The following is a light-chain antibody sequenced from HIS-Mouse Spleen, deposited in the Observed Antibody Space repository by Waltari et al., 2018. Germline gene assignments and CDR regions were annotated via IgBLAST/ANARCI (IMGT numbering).Light chain of an antibody. J-gene: IGLJ1*01. CDR1: NIGSKS. V-gene: IGLV3-21*03. CDR3: QVWDSSSDHYV. CDR2: DDS. Sequence: SYVLTQPPSVSVAPGKTSRITCGGNNIGSKSVNWYQQKPGQAPVLVVHDDSDRPSGIPERFSGSNSGNTATLTISRVEAGDEADYYCQVWDSSSDHYVFGTGTKVTVL.